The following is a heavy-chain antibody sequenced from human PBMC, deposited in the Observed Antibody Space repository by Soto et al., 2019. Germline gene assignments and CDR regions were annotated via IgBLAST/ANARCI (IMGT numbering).Heavy chain of an antibody. V-gene: IGHV4-31*03. CDR1: GGSISSGGYY. Sequence: PSETLSLTCTVSGGSISSGGYYWSWIRQHPGKGLEWIGYIYYSGSTYYNPSLKSRVTISVDTSKNQFSLKLSSVTAADTAVYYCARAPLVEIAAADLYYYGMDVWGQGTTVTVSS. CDR2: IYYSGST. D-gene: IGHD6-13*01. CDR3: ARAPLVEIAAADLYYYGMDV. J-gene: IGHJ6*02.